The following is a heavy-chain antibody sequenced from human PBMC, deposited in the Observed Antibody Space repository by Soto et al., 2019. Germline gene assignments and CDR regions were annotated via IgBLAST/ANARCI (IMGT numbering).Heavy chain of an antibody. V-gene: IGHV1-8*01. CDR3: AILTGDLRAFDI. CDR1: GYTFTSYD. J-gene: IGHJ3*02. Sequence: ASVKVSCTASGYTFTSYDINWVRQATGQGLEWMGWMNPNSGNTGYAQKFQGRVTMTRNTSISTAYMELSSLRSEDTAVYYCAILTGDLRAFDIWGQGTMVTVSS. CDR2: MNPNSGNT. D-gene: IGHD7-27*01.